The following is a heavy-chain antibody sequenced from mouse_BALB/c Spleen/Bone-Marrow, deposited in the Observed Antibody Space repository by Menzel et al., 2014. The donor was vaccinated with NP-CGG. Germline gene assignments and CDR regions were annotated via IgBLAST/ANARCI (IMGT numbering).Heavy chain of an antibody. CDR3: ARLHYSGYMAY. CDR1: GFDFSRFW. Sequence: DVQLQESGGGLVQPGGSLKLSCAASGFDFSRFWMTWVRQAPGKGLEWIGEINPDSSTINYTPSLKDKFIISRDNAKNTQYLQMSKVRSEDTALYFCARLHYSGYMAYWGQGTSVTVSS. D-gene: IGHD1-2*01. J-gene: IGHJ4*01. V-gene: IGHV4-1*02. CDR2: INPDSSTI.